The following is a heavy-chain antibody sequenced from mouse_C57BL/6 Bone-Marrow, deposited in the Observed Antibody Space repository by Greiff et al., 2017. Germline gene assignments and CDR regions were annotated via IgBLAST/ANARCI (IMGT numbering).Heavy chain of an antibody. D-gene: IGHD1-1*01. V-gene: IGHV1-50*01. CDR3: ASCPYGSSDGYAMDY. J-gene: IGHJ4*01. Sequence: VQLQQPGAELVKPGASVKLSCKASGYTFTSYWMQWVKQRPGQGLEWIGEIDPSDSYTNYNQKFKGKATLTVDTSSSTAYMQLSSLTSEDSAVYYCASCPYGSSDGYAMDYWGQGTSVTVSS. CDR2: IDPSDSYT. CDR1: GYTFTSYW.